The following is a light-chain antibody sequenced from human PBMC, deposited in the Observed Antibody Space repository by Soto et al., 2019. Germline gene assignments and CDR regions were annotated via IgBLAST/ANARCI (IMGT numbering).Light chain of an antibody. V-gene: IGLV1-36*01. CDR2: YDD. CDR1: SSNIGSNA. J-gene: IGLJ1*01. Sequence: QSVLTQPPSVSAVPRQRVTISCSGSSSNIGSNAVNWYQQLPGKAPKLLIYYDDQQPSGVSDRFSGSKSGTSASLAISGLQSEDEADYYCAAWDGSLNAYVFGTGTKLNVL. CDR3: AAWDGSLNAYV.